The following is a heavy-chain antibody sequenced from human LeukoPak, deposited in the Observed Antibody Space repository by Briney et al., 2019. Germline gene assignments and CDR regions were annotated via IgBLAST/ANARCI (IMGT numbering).Heavy chain of an antibody. CDR2: IYWNDDK. V-gene: IGHV2-5*01. J-gene: IGHJ5*02. D-gene: IGHD2-15*01. Sequence: SGPTLVKPTQTLTLTCTFSGFSLSTSGVGVAWIRQPPGKALEWLALIYWNDDKRYSPSLKSRLTINKDTSKNQAVLTMTNMDPVDTATYYCAHTTHSGYCSGSSCLSWLDPWGQGTLVTVSS. CDR1: GFSLSTSGVG. CDR3: AHTTHSGYCSGSSCLSWLDP.